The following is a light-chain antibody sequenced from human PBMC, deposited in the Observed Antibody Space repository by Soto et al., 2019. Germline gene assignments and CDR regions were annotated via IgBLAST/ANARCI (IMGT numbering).Light chain of an antibody. J-gene: IGLJ2*01. CDR3: QSYDSSRSGPVV. Sequence: QSVLTQPPSVSGAPGQRVTISCTESSSNIGAGYDVHWYQQLPGTAPKLLIYGNSNRPSGVPDRFSGSKSGTSASLAISGLQAEDEADYYCQSYDSSRSGPVVFGGGTKVTVL. CDR1: SSNIGAGYD. CDR2: GNS. V-gene: IGLV1-40*01.